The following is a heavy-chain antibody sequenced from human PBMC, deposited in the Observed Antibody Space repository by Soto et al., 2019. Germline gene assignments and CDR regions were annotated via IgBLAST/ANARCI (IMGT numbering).Heavy chain of an antibody. J-gene: IGHJ4*02. Sequence: GGSLRLSCAASGFTFSSYGMHWVRQAPGKGLEWVAVISYDGSNKYYADSVKGRFTISRDNSKNTLYLQMNSLRAEDTAVYYCAKDRLLTMVWGAFDYWGQGTLVTVSS. CDR2: ISYDGSNK. D-gene: IGHD3-10*01. CDR1: GFTFSSYG. CDR3: AKDRLLTMVWGAFDY. V-gene: IGHV3-30*18.